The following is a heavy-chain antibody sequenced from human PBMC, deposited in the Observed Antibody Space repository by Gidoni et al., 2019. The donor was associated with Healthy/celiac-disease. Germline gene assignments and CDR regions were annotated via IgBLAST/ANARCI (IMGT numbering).Heavy chain of an antibody. Sequence: EVQLVESGGGLVKPGGSLRLSCPSSGFTLSSYSMNWVRQAPGKGLEWVSSISSSSSYIYYADSVKGRFTISRDNAKNSLYLQMNSLRAEDTAVYYCAREQDYSNYGGWDAFDIWGQGTMVTVSS. CDR3: AREQDYSNYGGWDAFDI. CDR2: ISSSSSYI. J-gene: IGHJ3*02. D-gene: IGHD4-4*01. V-gene: IGHV3-21*01. CDR1: GFTLSSYS.